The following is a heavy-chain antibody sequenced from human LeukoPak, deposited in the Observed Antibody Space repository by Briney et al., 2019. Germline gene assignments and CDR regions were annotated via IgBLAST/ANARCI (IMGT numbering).Heavy chain of an antibody. CDR3: ARDGYSNFDY. J-gene: IGHJ4*02. V-gene: IGHV3-7*01. CDR1: GFTFSSYT. D-gene: IGHD6-13*01. Sequence: GGSLRLSCAASGFTFSSYTMSWVRQAPGKGLEWVANIKQDGSEKYYVDSVKGRFTISRDNAKNSLYLQMNSLRAEDTAVYYCARDGYSNFDYWGQGTLVTVSS. CDR2: IKQDGSEK.